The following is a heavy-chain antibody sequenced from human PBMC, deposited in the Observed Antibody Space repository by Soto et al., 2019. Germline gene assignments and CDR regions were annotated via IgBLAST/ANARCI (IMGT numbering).Heavy chain of an antibody. D-gene: IGHD5-12*01. Sequence: QITLKESGPTLVRPPQTLTLTCTFSGFSLTSGVGVGWIRQPPGKALEWLALIYWDDDTRYSPSLKNRLTITKDTSKNRVVLTMTNVGPVDTATYFCAHIDPEIVTVGGHGGFDYWGQGTLVTVSS. CDR2: IYWDDDT. J-gene: IGHJ4*02. V-gene: IGHV2-5*02. CDR3: AHIDPEIVTVGGHGGFDY. CDR1: GFSLTSGVG.